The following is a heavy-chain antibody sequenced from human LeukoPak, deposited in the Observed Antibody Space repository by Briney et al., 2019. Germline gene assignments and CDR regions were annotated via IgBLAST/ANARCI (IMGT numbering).Heavy chain of an antibody. V-gene: IGHV3-7*01. CDR1: GFNFSSFW. Sequence: GGSLRLSCAASGFNFSSFWMSWVRQAPGKGLEWVANIKQDGSEKYYVDSVKGRFTISRDNAKNSLYLQMNSLRAEDTAVYYCARGRGDYWGQGALVTVSS. CDR3: ARGRGDY. CDR2: IKQDGSEK. J-gene: IGHJ4*02.